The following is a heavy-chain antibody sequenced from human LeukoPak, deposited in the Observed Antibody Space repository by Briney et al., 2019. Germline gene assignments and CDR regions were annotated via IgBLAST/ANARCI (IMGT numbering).Heavy chain of an antibody. CDR2: IYYSGGT. CDR3: ARHGPQGSY. J-gene: IGHJ4*02. CDR1: GGSISSSSYY. D-gene: IGHD1-14*01. V-gene: IGHV4-39*01. Sequence: TSETLSLTCTVSGGSISSSSYYWGWIRQPPGKGLEWIGSIYYSGGTYYNPSLKSRVTISVDTSKNQFSLKLSSVTAADTAVYYCARHGPQGSYWGQGTLVTVSS.